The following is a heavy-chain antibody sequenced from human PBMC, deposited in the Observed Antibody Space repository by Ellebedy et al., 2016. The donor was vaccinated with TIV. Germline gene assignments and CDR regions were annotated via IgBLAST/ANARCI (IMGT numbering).Heavy chain of an antibody. CDR1: GYTFTSYG. J-gene: IGHJ5*02. CDR3: ARGGPLLRFLEWDKELRFDP. Sequence: ASVKVSCXASGYTFTSYGISWVRQAPGQGLEWMGWISAYNGNTNYAQKLQGRVTMTTDTSTSTAYMELRSLRSDDTAVYYCARGGPLLRFLEWDKELRFDPWGQGTLVTVSS. CDR2: ISAYNGNT. V-gene: IGHV1-18*04. D-gene: IGHD3-3*01.